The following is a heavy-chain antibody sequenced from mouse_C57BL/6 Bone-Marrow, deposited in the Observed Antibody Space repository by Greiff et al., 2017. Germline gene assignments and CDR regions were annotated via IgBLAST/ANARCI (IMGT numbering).Heavy chain of an antibody. Sequence: QVQLKESGAELARPGASVKLSCKASGYTFTSYGISWVKQRTGQGLEWIGEIYPRSGNTYYNEKFKGKATLTADKSSSTAYMELRSLTSEDSAVYFCAREGRWFAYWGQGTLVTVSA. V-gene: IGHV1-81*01. J-gene: IGHJ3*01. CDR3: AREGRWFAY. D-gene: IGHD3-3*01. CDR2: IYPRSGNT. CDR1: GYTFTSYG.